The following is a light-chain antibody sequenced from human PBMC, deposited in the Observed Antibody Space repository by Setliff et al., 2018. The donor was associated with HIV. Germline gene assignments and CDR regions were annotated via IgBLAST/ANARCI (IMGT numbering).Light chain of an antibody. Sequence: SALTQPASVSGSPGQSITISCTGTSSDVGGYNYVSWYQQHPGKAPKLMIYDVSKRPSGVSNRFSGSKSGNVASLTISVLHAEDEADYYCSSYTSSSYYVFGTGTKVTVL. CDR1: SSDVGGYNY. CDR3: SSYTSSSYYV. J-gene: IGLJ1*01. CDR2: DVS. V-gene: IGLV2-14*01.